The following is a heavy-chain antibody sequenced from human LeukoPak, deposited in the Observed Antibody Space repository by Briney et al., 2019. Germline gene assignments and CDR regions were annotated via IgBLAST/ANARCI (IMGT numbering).Heavy chain of an antibody. V-gene: IGHV3-30*03. CDR1: GFSFSSYG. CDR2: ISYDGSNK. CDR3: AREGDGGVDD. J-gene: IGHJ4*02. Sequence: GGSLRLSCAASGFSFSSYGMHWVRQAPGKGLEWVAVISYDGSNKYYADSVKGRFTISRDNSKNTLYLQMNSLRAEDTAVYYCAREGDGGVDDWGQGTLVTVSS. D-gene: IGHD4-23*01.